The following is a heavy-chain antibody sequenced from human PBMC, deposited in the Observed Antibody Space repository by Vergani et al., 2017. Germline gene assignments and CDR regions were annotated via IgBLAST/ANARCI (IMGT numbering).Heavy chain of an antibody. CDR2: IKQDGSEK. CDR3: AREKDYDFWSGYSTFDY. D-gene: IGHD3-3*01. Sequence: EVQLVESGGGLVQPGGSLRLSCAASGFTFSSYWMSWVRQAPGKGLEWVANIKQDGSEKYYVDSVKGRFTISRDNAKHSLYLQMNSLRAEDTAVYYCAREKDYDFWSGYSTFDYWGQGTLVTVSS. CDR1: GFTFSSYW. J-gene: IGHJ4*02. V-gene: IGHV3-7*01.